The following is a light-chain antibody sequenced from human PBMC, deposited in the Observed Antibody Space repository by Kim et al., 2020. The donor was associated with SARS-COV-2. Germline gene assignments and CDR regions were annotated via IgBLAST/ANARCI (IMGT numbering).Light chain of an antibody. V-gene: IGLV1-47*01. Sequence: QSVLTQPPSASGTPGQRVTFSCSGGSSNIGSNYVFWYQQFPGTAPKILIYKNDQRPSGVPDRFSGSKSGTSASLAISGLLSEDEADYFCAVWDNNLSACVFGGGTQLTVL. J-gene: IGLJ3*02. CDR3: AVWDNNLSACV. CDR1: SSNIGSNY. CDR2: KND.